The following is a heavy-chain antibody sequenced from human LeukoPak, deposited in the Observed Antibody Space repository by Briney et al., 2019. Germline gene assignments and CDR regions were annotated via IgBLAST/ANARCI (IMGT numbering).Heavy chain of an antibody. CDR2: IYYSGST. D-gene: IGHD2-8*01. CDR1: GGSISSSSYY. CDR3: ARTNGPSYYFDY. Sequence: SETLSLTCTVSGGSISSSSYYWGWIRQPPGKGLEWIGNIYYSGSTNYNPSLKSRVTISVDKSKNQFSLKLSSVTAADTAVYYCARTNGPSYYFDYWGQGTLVTVSS. J-gene: IGHJ4*02. V-gene: IGHV4-39*07.